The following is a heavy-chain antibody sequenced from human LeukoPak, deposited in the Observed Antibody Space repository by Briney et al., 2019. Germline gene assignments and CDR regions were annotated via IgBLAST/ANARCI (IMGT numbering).Heavy chain of an antibody. D-gene: IGHD1-26*01. CDR1: GFTFSSYS. CDR3: ATPLDGSYSGPDY. V-gene: IGHV3-21*01. CDR2: ISSSSSYI. J-gene: IGHJ4*02. Sequence: PGGSLRLSCAASGFTFSSYSMNWVRQAPGKGLEWVSSISSSSSYIYYADPVKGRFTISRDNAKNSLYLQMNSLRAEDTAVYYCATPLDGSYSGPDYWGQGTLVTVSS.